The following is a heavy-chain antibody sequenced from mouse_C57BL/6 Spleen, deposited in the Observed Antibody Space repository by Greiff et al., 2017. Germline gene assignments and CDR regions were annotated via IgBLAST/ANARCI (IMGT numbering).Heavy chain of an antibody. CDR3: ARCQTAQATWDY. CDR1: GYTFTSYW. D-gene: IGHD3-2*02. Sequence: VQLKQPGAELVRPGTSVKLSCKASGYTFTSYWMHWVKQRPGQGLEWIGVIDPSDSYTNYNQKFKGKATLTVDTSSSTAYMQLSSLTSEDSAVYYCARCQTAQATWDYWGQGTTLTVSS. CDR2: IDPSDSYT. V-gene: IGHV1-59*01. J-gene: IGHJ2*01.